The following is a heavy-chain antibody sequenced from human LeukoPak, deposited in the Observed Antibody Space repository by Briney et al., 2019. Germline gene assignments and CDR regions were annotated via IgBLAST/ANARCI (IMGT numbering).Heavy chain of an antibody. CDR2: ISGGSTT. J-gene: IGHJ4*02. D-gene: IGHD1-1*01. CDR1: GFTSSDYY. CDR3: TSGTDY. V-gene: IGHV3-69-1*02. Sequence: GGSLRLSCGASGFTSSDYYMTWMRQAPGKGLEWVSYISGGSTTKYADSMKGRFTISRDNAKNSLFLQMNSLRVEDTAVYYCTSGTDYWGQGTLVTVSS.